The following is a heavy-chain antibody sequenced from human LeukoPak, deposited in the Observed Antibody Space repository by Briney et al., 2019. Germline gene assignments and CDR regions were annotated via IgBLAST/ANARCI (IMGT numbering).Heavy chain of an antibody. Sequence: PSETLSLTCSVSGGSVRSRTYYWSWIRQPPGKGLQWIGYVYYSGSTNYNPSLKSRVTILLDTSNNLFSLNVNSVTADDTAVYYCASRSSIWSGYQDTLYYFDSWGQGTLVTVSS. V-gene: IGHV4-61*01. CDR1: GGSVRSRTYY. CDR3: ASRSSIWSGYQDTLYYFDS. D-gene: IGHD3-3*01. J-gene: IGHJ4*02. CDR2: VYYSGST.